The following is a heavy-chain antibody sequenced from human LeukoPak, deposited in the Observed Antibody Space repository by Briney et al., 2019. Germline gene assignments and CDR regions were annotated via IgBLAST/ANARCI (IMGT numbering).Heavy chain of an antibody. CDR2: IWYDGSNK. CDR3: NNDGKEWLVVGRFDL. V-gene: IGHV3-33*01. D-gene: IGHD6-19*01. Sequence: PGWSLRLSCAASGFTFSSYGMHWVRQAPGKGLELVAYIWYDGSNKYYADSVKGRFTISRDNSKNTLDLQMNSLNAEDTTVYYYNNDGKEWLVVGRFDLWAQGTLVTVSS. J-gene: IGHJ5*02. CDR1: GFTFSSYG.